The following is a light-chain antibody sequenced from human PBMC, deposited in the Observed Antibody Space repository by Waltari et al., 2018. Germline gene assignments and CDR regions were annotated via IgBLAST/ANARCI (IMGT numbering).Light chain of an antibody. V-gene: IGKV1-5*03. CDR3: QQCNSYLLT. Sequence: DIQMTPSPSTLSASVGDRVTITCRASQSIGSSLAWYPQKPGKDPKVVIYEASSLESGVPSRFSGSGSGTEFTLTISSLQTDDFATYYCQQCNSYLLTFGGGTKVEIK. CDR2: EAS. CDR1: QSIGSS. J-gene: IGKJ4*01.